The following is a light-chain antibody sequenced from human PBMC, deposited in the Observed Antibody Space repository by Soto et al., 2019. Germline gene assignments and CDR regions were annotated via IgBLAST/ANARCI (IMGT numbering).Light chain of an antibody. CDR3: QQYGTALYT. Sequence: EIVLTQSPATLSVSPGERATLSCRASQSVSSNLAWYQHKPGQAPRLLIYAASTRATGIPARFSGSGSGTDFTLTISSLQSEDFAVYYCQQYGTALYTFGQGTKLEIK. CDR2: AAS. V-gene: IGKV3-15*01. CDR1: QSVSSN. J-gene: IGKJ2*01.